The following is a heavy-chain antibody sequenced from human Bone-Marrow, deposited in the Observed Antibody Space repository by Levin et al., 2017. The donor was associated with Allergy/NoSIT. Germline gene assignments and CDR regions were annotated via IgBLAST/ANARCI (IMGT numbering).Heavy chain of an antibody. V-gene: IGHV1-18*01. Sequence: ASVKVSCRTSGYTFTNYGISWVRQAPGQGLDWMGRISGYNGKTDYAQKFQDRVIITTHTSTSTAYMEVRSLRSDDTAVYYCARGGPYEFWSGYSRHFDYWGQGTLVTVSS. CDR3: ARGGPYEFWSGYSRHFDY. J-gene: IGHJ4*02. CDR2: ISGYNGKT. CDR1: GYTFTNYG. D-gene: IGHD3-3*01.